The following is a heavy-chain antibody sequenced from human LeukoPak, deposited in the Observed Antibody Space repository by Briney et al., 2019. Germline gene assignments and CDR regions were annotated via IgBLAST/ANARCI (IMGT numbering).Heavy chain of an antibody. CDR1: GFTVSSNY. CDR3: ARVDSSSCRTYYYYGMDV. D-gene: IGHD6-13*01. V-gene: IGHV3-66*01. J-gene: IGHJ6*02. Sequence: GGSLRLSCAASGFTVSSNYMSWVRQAPGKELEWVSVIYSGGSTYYADSVKGRFTISRDNSKNTLYLQMNSLRAEDTAVYYCARVDSSSCRTYYYYGMDVWGQGTTVTVSS. CDR2: IYSGGST.